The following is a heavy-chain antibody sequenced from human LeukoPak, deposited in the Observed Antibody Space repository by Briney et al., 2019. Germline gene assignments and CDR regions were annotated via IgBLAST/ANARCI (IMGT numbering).Heavy chain of an antibody. D-gene: IGHD5-12*01. J-gene: IGHJ4*02. V-gene: IGHV1-58*02. Sequence: ASVKVSCKASGFTFTSSAMQWVRQARGQRLEWIGWIVVGSGNTNYAQKFQGRVTMTTDTSTSTAYMELRSLRSDDTAVYYCARVDSGYDSYYFDYWGQGTLVTVSS. CDR3: ARVDSGYDSYYFDY. CDR2: IVVGSGNT. CDR1: GFTFTSSA.